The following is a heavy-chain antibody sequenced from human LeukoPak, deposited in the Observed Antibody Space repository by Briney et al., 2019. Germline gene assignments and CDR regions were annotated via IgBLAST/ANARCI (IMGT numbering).Heavy chain of an antibody. Sequence: ASVKVSCKASGYTFTDYYMHWVRQAPGQGLEWMGWINPNSGGTNYAQKLQGRVTMTTDTSTSTAYMELRSLRSDDTAVYYCARNQYSGSYSPRDGMDVWGKGTTVTVSS. CDR1: GYTFTDYY. D-gene: IGHD1-26*01. CDR3: ARNQYSGSYSPRDGMDV. V-gene: IGHV1-2*02. CDR2: INPNSGGT. J-gene: IGHJ6*04.